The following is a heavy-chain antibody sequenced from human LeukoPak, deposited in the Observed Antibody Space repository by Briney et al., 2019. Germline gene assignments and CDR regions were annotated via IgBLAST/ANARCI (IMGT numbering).Heavy chain of an antibody. J-gene: IGHJ3*02. D-gene: IGHD2-15*01. CDR1: GFNFRAYW. V-gene: IGHV3-30*19. CDR3: AREEVVVAARDAFDI. Sequence: PGGSLRLSCTTSGFNFRAYWMAWVRQAPGKGLEWVAVISYDGSNKYYADSVKGRFTISRDNSKNTLYLQMNSLRAEDTAVYYCAREEVVVAARDAFDIWGQGTMVTVSS. CDR2: ISYDGSNK.